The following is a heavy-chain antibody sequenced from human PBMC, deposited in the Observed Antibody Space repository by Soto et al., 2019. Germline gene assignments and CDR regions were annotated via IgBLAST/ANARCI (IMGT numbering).Heavy chain of an antibody. CDR2: TRNKANSYTT. J-gene: IGHJ6*03. CDR1: GFTFSDHY. V-gene: IGHV3-72*01. D-gene: IGHD3-3*01. Sequence: EVQLVESGGGLVQPGGSLRLSCAASGFTFSDHYMDWVRQAPGKGLEWVGRTRNKANSYTTEYAASVKGRFTISRDDSNNSLHLKMNSLKTEDTAVYYCAREVHPSYDFWSGYYPIDYYYYYMDVWGKGTTVTVSS. CDR3: AREVHPSYDFWSGYYPIDYYYYYMDV.